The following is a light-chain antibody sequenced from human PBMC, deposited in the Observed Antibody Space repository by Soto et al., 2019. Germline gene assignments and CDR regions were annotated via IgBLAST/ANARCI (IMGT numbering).Light chain of an antibody. V-gene: IGKV3-20*01. CDR2: AAS. Sequence: EIVLTQSPDTLSLFPGERATLSCRASQSVSRTYLAWYQQKPGQAPRPLISAASSRATGTPDRFSGSGSGTDFTLTISRLEPEDFAVYYCQQYGSSRWTFGQGTKVEIK. CDR3: QQYGSSRWT. CDR1: QSVSRTY. J-gene: IGKJ1*01.